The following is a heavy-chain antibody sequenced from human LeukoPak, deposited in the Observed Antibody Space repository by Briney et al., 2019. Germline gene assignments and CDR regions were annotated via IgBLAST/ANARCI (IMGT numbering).Heavy chain of an antibody. Sequence: GGSLRLSCAASGFTFSSYAMHWVRQAPGKGLGWVAVISYDGSNKYYADSVKGRFTISRDNSKNTLYLQMNSLRAEDTAVYYCARDMTGSHNWFDPWGQGILVTVSS. D-gene: IGHD3-9*01. CDR3: ARDMTGSHNWFDP. CDR1: GFTFSSYA. V-gene: IGHV3-30*04. CDR2: ISYDGSNK. J-gene: IGHJ5*02.